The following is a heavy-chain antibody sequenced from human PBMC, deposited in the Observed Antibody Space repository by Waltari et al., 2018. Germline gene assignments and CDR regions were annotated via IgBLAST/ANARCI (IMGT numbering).Heavy chain of an antibody. J-gene: IGHJ4*02. CDR2: ISSSSSTI. CDR3: AREAGRITMVRGVITRKVSYFDY. V-gene: IGHV3-48*04. D-gene: IGHD3-10*01. Sequence: EVQLVESGGGLVQPGGSLRLSCAASGFTFSSYSMNWVRQAPGKGLEWVSYISSSSSTIYYADSVKGRFTSSRDNAKNSLYLQMNSLRSEDTAVYYCAREAGRITMVRGVITRKVSYFDYWGQGTLVTVSS. CDR1: GFTFSSYS.